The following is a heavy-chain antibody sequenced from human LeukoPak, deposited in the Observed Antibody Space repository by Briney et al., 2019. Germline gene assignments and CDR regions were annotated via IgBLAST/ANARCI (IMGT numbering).Heavy chain of an antibody. D-gene: IGHD6-13*01. CDR2: FYYSGVT. CDR1: GDSINSYH. CDR3: ARDPRIAAASYFDF. V-gene: IGHV4-4*08. Sequence: SETLSLTCTISGDSINSYHWSWLRQPPGSKLEWIGYFYYSGVTNYNPSLKSRVTMSLDTSKKQFSLKLNSVTAADTAVYYCARDPRIAAASYFDFWGQGTLVTVSS. J-gene: IGHJ4*02.